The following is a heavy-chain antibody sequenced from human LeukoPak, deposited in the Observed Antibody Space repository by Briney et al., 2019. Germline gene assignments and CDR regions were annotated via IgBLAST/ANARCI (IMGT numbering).Heavy chain of an antibody. D-gene: IGHD3-22*01. CDR2: INPNSGDT. Sequence: ASVKVSCKASGYTFTGYYMHWVRQAPGQGLEWMGWINPNSGDTNYAQKFQGRVTMTRDTSISTAYMELSRLRSGDTAVYYCANGGDSSGHLVSWGQGTLVTVSS. CDR3: ANGGDSSGHLVS. J-gene: IGHJ5*02. CDR1: GYTFTGYY. V-gene: IGHV1-2*02.